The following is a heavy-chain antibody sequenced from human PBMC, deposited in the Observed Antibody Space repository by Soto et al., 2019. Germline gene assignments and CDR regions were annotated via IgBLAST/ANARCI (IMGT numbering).Heavy chain of an antibody. J-gene: IGHJ4*02. D-gene: IGHD6-13*01. Sequence: GGSLRLSCVISRLTFSSYALNWVRQAPGEGLEWVSSISGSGDTTYYADPVKGRFTISRDNSKNTLYLQMKSMRVEDTDQYYSAKADYSYSWAPGDYWGQGTLVTVSS. CDR3: AKADYSYSWAPGDY. CDR2: ISGSGDTT. V-gene: IGHV3-23*01. CDR1: RLTFSSYA.